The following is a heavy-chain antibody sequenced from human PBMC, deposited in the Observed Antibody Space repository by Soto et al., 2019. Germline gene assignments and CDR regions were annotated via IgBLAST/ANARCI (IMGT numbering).Heavy chain of an antibody. CDR3: TRSTNWNYEYYFDY. CDR1: GFSLSRKGMS. CDR2: IDWEEEK. V-gene: IGHV2-70*01. D-gene: IGHD1-7*01. J-gene: IGHJ4*02. Sequence: SGPTLVNPKQTLILTCAFSGFSLSRKGMSVSWIRQPPGKALEFLALIDWEEEKFYSPSLRTRLTVSKDTSKSQVVLTLTNVDPVDTATNSFTRSTNWNYEYYFDYWGQGTLVTVSS.